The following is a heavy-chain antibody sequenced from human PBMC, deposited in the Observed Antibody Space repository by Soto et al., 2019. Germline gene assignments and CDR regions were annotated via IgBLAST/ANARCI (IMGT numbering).Heavy chain of an antibody. Sequence: PGGSLRLSCAASGFTFSSYSMNWVRQAPGKGLEWVSYISSSSSTIYYADSVKGRFTISRDNAKNSLYLQMNSLRDEDTAVYYCARDFGGLEGTMIVGYWGQGTLVTVSS. CDR2: ISSSSSTI. CDR3: ARDFGGLEGTMIVGY. V-gene: IGHV3-48*02. D-gene: IGHD3-22*01. CDR1: GFTFSSYS. J-gene: IGHJ4*02.